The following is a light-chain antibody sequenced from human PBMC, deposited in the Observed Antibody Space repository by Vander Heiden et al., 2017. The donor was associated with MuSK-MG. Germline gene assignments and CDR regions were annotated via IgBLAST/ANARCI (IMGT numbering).Light chain of an antibody. J-gene: IGLJ3*02. CDR3: QALDRSSHQVV. Sequence: NGLAQPHTVYVAAGQTARSTCGGNNIGSKTVHWYQQKPGQAPVLVVYDDSDRPSGIPERFSGSNSGNTATLTSSRGEAVDEADYYCQALDRSSHQVVFGGGTKLTVL. CDR2: DDS. V-gene: IGLV3-21*02. CDR1: NIGSKT.